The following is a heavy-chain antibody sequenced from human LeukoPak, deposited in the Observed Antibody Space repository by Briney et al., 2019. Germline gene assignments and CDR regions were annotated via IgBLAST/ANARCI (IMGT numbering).Heavy chain of an antibody. Sequence: GGSLRLSCAASGFTFSIYAMTWVRHTPGKGLEWVSTISSGGRTYYADSVKGRFTISRDNSKNTLYLHMNSLRAEDTALYYCEKDFSGSWSYFDYWGQGTLVTVSS. CDR1: GFTFSIYA. D-gene: IGHD6-25*01. J-gene: IGHJ4*02. CDR2: ISSGGRT. V-gene: IGHV3-23*01. CDR3: EKDFSGSWSYFDY.